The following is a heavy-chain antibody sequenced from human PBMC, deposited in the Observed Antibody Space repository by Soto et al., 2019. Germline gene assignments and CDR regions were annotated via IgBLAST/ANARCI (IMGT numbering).Heavy chain of an antibody. V-gene: IGHV3-64D*06. CDR2: ISSNGGST. J-gene: IGHJ3*02. CDR1: GFTFSSYA. Sequence: PXESLRLSCSASGFTFSSYAMHWVRQAPGKGLEYVSAISSNGGSTYYADSVKGRFTISRDNSKNTLYLQMSSLRAEDTAVYYCVKGLLHNKAFDIWGQGTMVTVSS. CDR3: VKGLLHNKAFDI.